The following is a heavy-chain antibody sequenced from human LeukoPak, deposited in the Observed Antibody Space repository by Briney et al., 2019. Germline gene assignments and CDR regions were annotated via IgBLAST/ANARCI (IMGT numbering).Heavy chain of an antibody. Sequence: PGGSLRLSCAASGFTYSSHAMSWVRQAPGKGLEWVSAISGSGGSTYYADSVKGRFTISRDNSKNTLYLPMNRLRDRGTHGHYCAKGGPYYDILPWGQGKMVTVSS. CDR2: ISGSGGST. D-gene: IGHD3-9*01. V-gene: IGHV3-23*01. CDR3: AKGGPYYDILP. J-gene: IGHJ3*01. CDR1: GFTYSSHA.